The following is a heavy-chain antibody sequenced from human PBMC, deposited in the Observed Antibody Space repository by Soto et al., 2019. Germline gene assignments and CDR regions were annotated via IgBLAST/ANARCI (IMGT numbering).Heavy chain of an antibody. CDR1: GFSFNDFG. CDR3: ARENAPPYFHY. Sequence: HPGGSLRLSCAASGFSFNDFGVHWVRQAPGKGLEWVAVIWYGGKKTNYVDSVKGRFIISRDISKNMVYLQMNSLRDEDTAVYYCARENAPPYFHYWGQVTLVTVSS. D-gene: IGHD2-2*01. J-gene: IGHJ4*02. V-gene: IGHV3-33*01. CDR2: IWYGGKKT.